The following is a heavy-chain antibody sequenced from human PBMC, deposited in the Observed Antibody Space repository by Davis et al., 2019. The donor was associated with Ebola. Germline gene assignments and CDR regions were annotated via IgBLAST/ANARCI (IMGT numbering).Heavy chain of an antibody. CDR2: IYYSGST. J-gene: IGHJ5*02. CDR1: GGSISSYY. Sequence: PSETLSLTCTVSGGSISSYYWSWIRQPPGKGLEWIGYIYYSGSTNYNPSLKSRVTISVDKSKNQFSLKLSSVTAADTAVYYCARVSSGGSGDWFDPWGQGTLVTVSS. V-gene: IGHV4-59*12. D-gene: IGHD2-15*01. CDR3: ARVSSGGSGDWFDP.